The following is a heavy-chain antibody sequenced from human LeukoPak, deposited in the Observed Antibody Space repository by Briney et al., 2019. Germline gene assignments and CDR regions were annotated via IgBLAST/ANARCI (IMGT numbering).Heavy chain of an antibody. V-gene: IGHV5-51*01. CDR1: GSRFTSYW. CDR2: IYPGDSDT. Sequence: GASLKISCKGSGSRFTSYWLGWVRQLPGKGLEWMGIIYPGDSDTRYSPSFQGQVTISADKSISTAYLQWSSLKASDTAMYYCARRKHCSGGSCYSHYYYGMDVWGQGTTVTVSS. J-gene: IGHJ6*02. CDR3: ARRKHCSGGSCYSHYYYGMDV. D-gene: IGHD2-15*01.